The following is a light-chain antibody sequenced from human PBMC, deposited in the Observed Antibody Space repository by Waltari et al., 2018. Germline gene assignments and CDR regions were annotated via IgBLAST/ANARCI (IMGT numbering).Light chain of an antibody. Sequence: DIVVTQSPLSLPVTPGEPASISCRSCESLLYSNGYNFLDWYLQKPGPAPQFLFYLASNRAYGVPDRLNGSGSGTDFTLKINRVEAEDVGVYYCMQPLQTFGGGTKVEIK. V-gene: IGKV2-28*01. CDR1: ESLLYSNGYNF. J-gene: IGKJ4*01. CDR2: LAS. CDR3: MQPLQT.